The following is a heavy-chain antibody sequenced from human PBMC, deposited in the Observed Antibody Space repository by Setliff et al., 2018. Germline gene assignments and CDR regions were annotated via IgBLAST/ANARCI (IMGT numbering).Heavy chain of an antibody. J-gene: IGHJ5*02. V-gene: IGHV3-66*02. D-gene: IGHD3-10*01. CDR3: ARGNYGSGSPVYVWFDP. CDR2: IYTGGST. Sequence: GGSLRLSCAASGFTVSSSYMTWVRQAPGKGLEWVSVIYTGGSTYYADSMKDRFTISRDTSKNTLYLQMNSLRTEDMAVYYCARGNYGSGSPVYVWFDPWGQGTLVTVSS. CDR1: GFTVSSSY.